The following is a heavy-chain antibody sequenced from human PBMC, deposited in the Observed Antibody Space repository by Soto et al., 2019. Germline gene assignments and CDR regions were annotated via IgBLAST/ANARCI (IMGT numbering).Heavy chain of an antibody. J-gene: IGHJ3*02. CDR1: GFTFSSYA. CDR2: ISGRGGST. CDR3: AKELLDYYDGSDYHPDTASHI. V-gene: IGHV3-23*01. Sequence: EVPLLESGGGLVQPGGSLSLSCAASGFTFSSYALNCVRQAPGKGLAWVSAISGRGGSTYYADSVKGRFPISRDKSKYTLYLQMNSPGAEDTAVYYCAKELLDYYDGSDYHPDTASHIWGQGTMVTVSS. D-gene: IGHD3-22*01.